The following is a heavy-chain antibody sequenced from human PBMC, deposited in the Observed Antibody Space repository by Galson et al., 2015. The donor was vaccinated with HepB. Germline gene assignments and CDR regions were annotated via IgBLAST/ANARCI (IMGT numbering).Heavy chain of an antibody. J-gene: IGHJ4*02. CDR1: GGSISSYY. Sequence: ETLSLTCTVSGGSISSYYWSWIRQPPGKGLEWIGYIYYSGSTNYNPSLKSRVTISVDTSKNQFSLKLSSVTAADTAVYYCASHDSSGYYPFDYWGQGTLVTVSS. V-gene: IGHV4-59*01. CDR2: IYYSGST. CDR3: ASHDSSGYYPFDY. D-gene: IGHD3-22*01.